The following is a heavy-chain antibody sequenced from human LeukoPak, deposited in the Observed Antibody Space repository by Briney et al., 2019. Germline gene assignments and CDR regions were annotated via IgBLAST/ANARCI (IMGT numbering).Heavy chain of an antibody. J-gene: IGHJ6*02. Sequence: QPGGPLRLSCAASGFTFSSYAMSWVRQAPGKGLEWVSAISGSGGSTYYADSVKGRFTISRDSSRNTLYLQMNSLRAEDTAVYYCATQYYDFWSGYSTYYYYGMDVWGQGTTVTVSS. CDR2: ISGSGGST. CDR1: GFTFSSYA. V-gene: IGHV3-23*01. CDR3: ATQYYDFWSGYSTYYYYGMDV. D-gene: IGHD3-3*01.